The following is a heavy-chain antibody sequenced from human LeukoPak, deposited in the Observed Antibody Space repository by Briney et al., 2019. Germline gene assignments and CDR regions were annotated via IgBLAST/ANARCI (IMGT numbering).Heavy chain of an antibody. V-gene: IGHV5-51*01. D-gene: IGHD3-3*01. J-gene: IGHJ4*02. Sequence: GESLKISCKGSGYSFTSYWIGWVRQMPGKGLEWMGIIYTGGSDTRYSPSFQGQVTISADKSISTAYLQWSSLKASDTAMYYCARLGNTIFGVAPPAGPFDYWGQGTLVTVSS. CDR3: ARLGNTIFGVAPPAGPFDY. CDR2: IYTGGSDT. CDR1: GYSFTSYW.